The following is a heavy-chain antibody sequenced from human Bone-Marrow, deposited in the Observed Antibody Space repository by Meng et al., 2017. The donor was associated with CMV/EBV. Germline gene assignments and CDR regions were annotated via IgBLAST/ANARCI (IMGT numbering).Heavy chain of an antibody. Sequence: ASVKVSCKTSGYTFRTYYIHWVRQVSGQGLGWMGIINPTGGKTRYAQKFQDRIIMTTDTSTSTVYMELSSLRSEDTALYYCTRAGRGVPGDFDYWGQGTLVTVSS. CDR2: INPTGGKT. CDR3: TRAGRGVPGDFDY. D-gene: IGHD3-10*01. CDR1: GYTFRTYY. V-gene: IGHV1-46*01. J-gene: IGHJ4*02.